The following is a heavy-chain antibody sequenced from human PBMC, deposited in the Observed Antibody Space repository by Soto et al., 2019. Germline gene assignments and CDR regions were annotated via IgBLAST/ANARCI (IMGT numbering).Heavy chain of an antibody. V-gene: IGHV4-59*08. CDR2: IYYRGNT. CDR1: GGSIGTYY. D-gene: IGHD3-9*01. CDR3: ARHPGYYDILTGYTTYYFDY. J-gene: IGHJ4*02. Sequence: QVQLQESGPGLVKPSETLSLTCTVSGGSIGTYYWSWIRQPPGKGLEWIGYIYYRGNTDYNPSLKSRVTISLDTPKNQFSLKLSSVTAADTAVYYCARHPGYYDILTGYTTYYFDYWGQGLLVTVSS.